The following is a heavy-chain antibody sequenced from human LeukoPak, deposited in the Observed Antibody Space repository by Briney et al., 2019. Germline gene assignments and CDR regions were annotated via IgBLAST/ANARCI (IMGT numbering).Heavy chain of an antibody. V-gene: IGHV3-30*03. J-gene: IGHJ4*02. CDR2: ISYDGRNK. CDR1: EYTFSSIG. Sequence: GTSLRLSCAASEYTFSSIGMHWVRQAPGKGLEWVAVISYDGRNKDYADSVKGRFTISRDNSESTLYLEMNRLRTDDTAVYFCARDLGYCSCPGCRWPSDYWGQGTLVTVSS. D-gene: IGHD2-2*01. CDR3: ARDLGYCSCPGCRWPSDY.